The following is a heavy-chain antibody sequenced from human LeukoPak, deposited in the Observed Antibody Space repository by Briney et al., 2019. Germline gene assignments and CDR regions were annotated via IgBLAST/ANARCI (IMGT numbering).Heavy chain of an antibody. CDR1: GGSISSYY. V-gene: IGHV4-4*09. D-gene: IGHD2-2*01. Sequence: SETLSLTCTVSGGSISSYYWSWIRQPPGKGLEWIGYIYTSGSTNYNPSLKSRVTISVDTSKNQFSLKLSSVTAADTAVYYCARPVYCSSTSCNWIDPWGQGTLVTVSS. J-gene: IGHJ5*02. CDR2: IYTSGST. CDR3: ARPVYCSSTSCNWIDP.